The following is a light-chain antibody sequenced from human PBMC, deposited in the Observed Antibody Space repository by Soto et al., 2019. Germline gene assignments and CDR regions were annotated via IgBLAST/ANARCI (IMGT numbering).Light chain of an antibody. V-gene: IGKV3-15*01. CDR3: QQYNNWPLT. Sequence: IVITSSPGTLCLSPRERATHSWKPRQSVGSNLAWYQQTPGQAPRVVIYDASTRATVIPARFSGSGSGTEFTLTISSLQSEDFAVYFCQQYNNWPLTFGGGTKVDI. J-gene: IGKJ4*01. CDR1: QSVGSN. CDR2: DAS.